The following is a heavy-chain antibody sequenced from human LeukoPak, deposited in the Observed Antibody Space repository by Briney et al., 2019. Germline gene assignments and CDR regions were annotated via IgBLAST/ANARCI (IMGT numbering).Heavy chain of an antibody. Sequence: GGSLRLSCAASAFTFSSYAMSWVRQPPGKGLEWVCTISGSGGSTYYVDSVRGRFTISRDNSKNTLYLQMNSLRAEDTAVYYCAKVPRSSANNWFDPWGQGTLVTVSS. CDR2: ISGSGGST. V-gene: IGHV3-23*01. D-gene: IGHD6-19*01. CDR3: AKVPRSSANNWFDP. CDR1: AFTFSSYA. J-gene: IGHJ5*02.